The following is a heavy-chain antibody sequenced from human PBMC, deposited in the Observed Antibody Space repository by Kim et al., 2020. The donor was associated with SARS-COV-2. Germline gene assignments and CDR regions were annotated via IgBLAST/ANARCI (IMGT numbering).Heavy chain of an antibody. CDR1: GFTFGEYD. CDR2: ISWNSGRI. D-gene: IGHD4-17*01. V-gene: IGHV3-9*01. J-gene: IGHJ4*02. Sequence: GGSLRLSCAASGFTFGEYDMHWVRQAPGRGLEWVTRISWNSGRIGYADSVKGRFIVSRDNAKNSLYLQMNSLRTEDTALYYCVKALYGDYLDYWGQGTLVTVSS. CDR3: VKALYGDYLDY.